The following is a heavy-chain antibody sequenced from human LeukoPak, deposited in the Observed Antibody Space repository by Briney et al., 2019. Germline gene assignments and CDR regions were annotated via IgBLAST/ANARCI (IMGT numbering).Heavy chain of an antibody. CDR1: GYTFTSYG. CDR2: ISAYNGNT. D-gene: IGHD5-18*01. Sequence: ASVKVSCKASGYTFTSYGISWVRQAPGQGLEWMGWISAYNGNTNYAQKLQGRVTMTTDTSTSTAYMELRSLRSDDTAVYYCARDRVFVDTAMVSPIQYFDYWGQGTLVTVSS. CDR3: ARDRVFVDTAMVSPIQYFDY. J-gene: IGHJ4*02. V-gene: IGHV1-18*01.